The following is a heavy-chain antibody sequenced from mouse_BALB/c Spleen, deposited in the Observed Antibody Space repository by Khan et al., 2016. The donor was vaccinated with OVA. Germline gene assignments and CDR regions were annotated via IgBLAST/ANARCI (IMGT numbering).Heavy chain of an antibody. V-gene: IGHV1S137*01. CDR1: GYTFTDYA. Sequence: VQLQQSGAELVRPGVSVKISCKGSGYTFTDYAMHWVKQSHAKSLEWIGVISTYYGDANYNQKFKGKATMTVDKPSSTAYMELGRLTSEDSAIYNCARGYGSSYRYFDVWGAGTTVTVSS. CDR3: ARGYGSSYRYFDV. CDR2: ISTYYGDA. J-gene: IGHJ1*01. D-gene: IGHD1-1*01.